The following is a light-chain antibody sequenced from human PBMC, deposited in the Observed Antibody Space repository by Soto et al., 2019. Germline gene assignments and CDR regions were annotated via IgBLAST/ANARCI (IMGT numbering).Light chain of an antibody. CDR3: QQYSSAPWT. V-gene: IGKV3-20*01. CDR1: QSVSSSY. Sequence: EIVLTQSPGTLSLSPGERATLSCRASQSVSSSYLAWYQQKPGQAPRLLIYGVSSRAIGIPDSFSGSGSGTDFTLTISRLEPEDFAVYSCQQYSSAPWTFGQGTKVQIK. CDR2: GVS. J-gene: IGKJ1*01.